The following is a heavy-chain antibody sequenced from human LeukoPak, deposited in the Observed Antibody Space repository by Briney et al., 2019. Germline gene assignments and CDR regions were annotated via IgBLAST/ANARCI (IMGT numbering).Heavy chain of an antibody. Sequence: PGGSLRLSCAASGFTFSSYSMNWVRQAPGKGLEWVSSISSSSSYIYYADSVKGRFTISRDNAKNSLYLQMNSLRAEDTAVYYCARRPFSGYDKEPYYFDYWGRGTLVTVSS. J-gene: IGHJ4*02. D-gene: IGHD5-12*01. CDR2: ISSSSSYI. CDR1: GFTFSSYS. V-gene: IGHV3-21*01. CDR3: ARRPFSGYDKEPYYFDY.